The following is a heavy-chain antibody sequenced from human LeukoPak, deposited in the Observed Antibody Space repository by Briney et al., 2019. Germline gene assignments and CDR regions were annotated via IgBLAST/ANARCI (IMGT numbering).Heavy chain of an antibody. V-gene: IGHV3-30*03. CDR3: AREGRYYDSSGYLDY. Sequence: GGSLRLSCEASGFTFSTYGMHWVRQAPAKGLEWVAGISYDGPNKYYADFVKGRFTVSRDNSKNTLYLQMNSLRPEDRAVYYCAREGRYYDSSGYLDYWGQGTLVTVSS. J-gene: IGHJ4*02. CDR2: ISYDGPNK. CDR1: GFTFSTYG. D-gene: IGHD3-22*01.